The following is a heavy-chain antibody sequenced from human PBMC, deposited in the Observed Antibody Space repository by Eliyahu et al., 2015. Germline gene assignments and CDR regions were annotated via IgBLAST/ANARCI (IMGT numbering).Heavy chain of an antibody. Sequence: EVQLVESGXGLIQPGGSLRLXXXAXGFTVSTNYMNWVRQAPGKGLEWVSVFHPGGSIYYADSVKGRFTISRDNSKNTLFLQMSSLRVEDTAVYYCARGNRGWYGDSWGQGTLVTVSS. V-gene: IGHV3-53*01. CDR1: GFTVSTNY. J-gene: IGHJ4*02. CDR2: FHPGGSI. D-gene: IGHD6-19*01. CDR3: ARGNRGWYGDS.